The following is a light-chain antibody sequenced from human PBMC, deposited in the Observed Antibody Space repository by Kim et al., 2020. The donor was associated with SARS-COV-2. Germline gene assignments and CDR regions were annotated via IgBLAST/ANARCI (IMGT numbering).Light chain of an antibody. CDR1: QSVSSY. CDR3: QQRSNWPRMYT. Sequence: EIVLTQSPATLSLSPGERATLSCRASQSVSSYLAWYQQKPGQAPRLLIYDASNSATGIPARFSGSGSGTDFTLTISSLEPEDFAVYYCQQRSNWPRMYTVCQGTKVEI. V-gene: IGKV3-11*01. CDR2: DAS. J-gene: IGKJ2*01.